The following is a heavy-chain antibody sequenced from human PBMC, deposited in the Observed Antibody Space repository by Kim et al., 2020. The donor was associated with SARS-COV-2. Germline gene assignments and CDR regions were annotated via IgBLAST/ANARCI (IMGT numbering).Heavy chain of an antibody. Sequence: SGCPHYKPSLKSRVTISLHTSKNQINLGLTSVTAADTAVYYCARRGYLDLWGPGTLVTVSS. V-gene: IGHV4-59*08. CDR2: SGCP. CDR3: ARRGYLDL. J-gene: IGHJ2*01. D-gene: IGHD6-13*01.